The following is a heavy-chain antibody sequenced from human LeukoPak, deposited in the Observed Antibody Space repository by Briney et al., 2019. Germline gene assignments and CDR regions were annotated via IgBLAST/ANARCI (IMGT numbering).Heavy chain of an antibody. CDR2: IVGSGADT. CDR3: ARDANWNDGGGFDY. V-gene: IGHV3-23*01. CDR1: GFTFSTYA. Sequence: LPGGSLRLSCAASGFTFSTYAMNWVRHTPGKGLEWVSSIVGSGADTYYADSVKGRFTISRDNAKNSLYLQMNSLRAEDTAVYYCARDANWNDGGGFDYWGQGTLVTVSS. D-gene: IGHD1-1*01. J-gene: IGHJ4*02.